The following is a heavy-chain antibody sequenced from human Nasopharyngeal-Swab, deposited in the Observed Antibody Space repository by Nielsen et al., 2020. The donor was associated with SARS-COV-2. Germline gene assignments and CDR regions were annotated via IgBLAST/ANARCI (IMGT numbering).Heavy chain of an antibody. CDR3: AKDGDHGDFTVGIDS. V-gene: IGHV3-9*01. J-gene: IGHJ4*02. CDR1: GFTFDDYA. CDR2: ISWNSGDL. Sequence: SLKISCAASGFTFDDYAMHWVRQAPGKGPEWVSGISWNSGDLGYADSVKGRFTISRDNAKNSLYLQMNSLRTEDTAFYYCAKDGDHGDFTVGIDSWGQGTLVTVSS. D-gene: IGHD4-17*01.